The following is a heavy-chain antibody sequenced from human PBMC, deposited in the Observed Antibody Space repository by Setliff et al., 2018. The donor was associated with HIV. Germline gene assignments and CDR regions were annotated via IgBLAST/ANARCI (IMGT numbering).Heavy chain of an antibody. Sequence: GESLKISCKGSGYSFTSYWIGWVRQMPGKGLEWMGIIYPGDSDTRYSPSFQGQVTISADKSISTAYLQWSSLKASDTAMYYCARHLIPGDPRYSSSWYYFDYWGQGTLVTVSS. V-gene: IGHV5-51*01. D-gene: IGHD6-13*01. CDR3: ARHLIPGDPRYSSSWYYFDY. J-gene: IGHJ4*02. CDR1: GYSFTSYW. CDR2: IYPGDSDT.